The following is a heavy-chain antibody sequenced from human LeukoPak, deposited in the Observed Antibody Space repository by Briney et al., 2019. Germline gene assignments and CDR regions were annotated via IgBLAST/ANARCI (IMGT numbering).Heavy chain of an antibody. J-gene: IGHJ5*02. CDR3: AKYDGYGSGRWDWFDP. D-gene: IGHD3-10*01. CDR1: GYIFTDYY. V-gene: IGHV1-2*02. CDR2: LNPINGDT. Sequence: ASVKVSCKASGYIFTDYYIHWVRQAPGQGLEWMGSLNPINGDTKYAQKFNGRVTMTRDTSITTAYLELHSLRSDDTAVYYCAKYDGYGSGRWDWFDPWGQGTLVTVSS.